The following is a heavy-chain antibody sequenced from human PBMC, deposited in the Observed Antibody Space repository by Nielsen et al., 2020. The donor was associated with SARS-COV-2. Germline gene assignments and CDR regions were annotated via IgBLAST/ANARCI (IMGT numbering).Heavy chain of an antibody. CDR3: TGAGPNKYFQH. D-gene: IGHD6-19*01. CDR2: ISYDGSNK. V-gene: IGHV3-30-3*01. J-gene: IGHJ1*01. CDR1: GFTFSSYA. Sequence: GESLKISCAASGFTFSSYAMHWVRQAPGKGLEWVAVISYDGSNKYYADSVKGRFTISRDNSKNTLYLQMNSLRAEDTAVYYCTGAGPNKYFQHWGQGTLVTVSS.